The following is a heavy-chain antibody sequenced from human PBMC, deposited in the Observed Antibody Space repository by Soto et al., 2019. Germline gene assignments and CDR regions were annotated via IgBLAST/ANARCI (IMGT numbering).Heavy chain of an antibody. D-gene: IGHD3-16*01. Sequence: QVQLVQSGAEVKKPGSSVKVSCKASGGTFSSYAISWVRQAPGQGLEWMGGIIPIFGTANYAQKFQGRVTITADESTSTAYRELSSLRSEDTAVYYCARGLYDYVWGSMGGGMDVWGQGTTVTVSS. V-gene: IGHV1-69*01. J-gene: IGHJ6*02. CDR1: GGTFSSYA. CDR2: IIPIFGTA. CDR3: ARGLYDYVWGSMGGGMDV.